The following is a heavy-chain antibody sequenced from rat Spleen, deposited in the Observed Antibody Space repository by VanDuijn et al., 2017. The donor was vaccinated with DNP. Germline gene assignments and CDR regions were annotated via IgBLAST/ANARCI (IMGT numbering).Heavy chain of an antibody. V-gene: IGHV3-1*01. D-gene: IGHD3-1*01. CDR3: ARFGPDLDY. CDR1: GYSITSNY. Sequence: EVQLQESGPGLVKPSQSLSLTCSVTGYSITSNYWAWIRKFPGNKMEWMGYINYSGSTGYNPSLKSRISITRDTSKNQFFLQLNSVSTEDTATYYCARFGPDLDYWGQGVMVTVSS. CDR2: INYSGST. J-gene: IGHJ2*01.